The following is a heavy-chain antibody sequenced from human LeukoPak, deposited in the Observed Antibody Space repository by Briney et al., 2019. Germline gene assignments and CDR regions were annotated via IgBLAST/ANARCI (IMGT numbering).Heavy chain of an antibody. Sequence: PSKTLSLTCAVYGGSFSGYYWSWIRQPPGKGLEWIGEINHSGSTNYNPSLKSRVTISVDTSKNQFSLKLSSVTAADTAVYYCARQGPHFDWFYYYYGMDVWGQGTTVTVSS. CDR2: INHSGST. D-gene: IGHD3-9*01. V-gene: IGHV4-34*01. J-gene: IGHJ6*02. CDR3: ARQGPHFDWFYYYYGMDV. CDR1: GGSFSGYY.